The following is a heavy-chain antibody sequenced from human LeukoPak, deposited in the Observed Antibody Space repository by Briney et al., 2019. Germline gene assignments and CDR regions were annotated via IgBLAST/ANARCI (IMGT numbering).Heavy chain of an antibody. CDR3: ARDRWFGELLRANDAFDI. Sequence: GGSLRLSCAASGFTFSSYSMNWVRQAPGKGLEWVSYISSSSSTIYYADSVKGRFTISRDNAKNSLYLQMNSLRAEDTAVYYCARDRWFGELLRANDAFDIWGQGTMVTVSS. V-gene: IGHV3-48*04. J-gene: IGHJ3*02. CDR1: GFTFSSYS. D-gene: IGHD3-10*01. CDR2: ISSSSSTI.